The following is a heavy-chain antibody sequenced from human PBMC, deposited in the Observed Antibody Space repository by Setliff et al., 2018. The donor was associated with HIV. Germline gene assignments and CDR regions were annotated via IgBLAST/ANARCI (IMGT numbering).Heavy chain of an antibody. J-gene: IGHJ4*02. CDR1: GFTFSSYW. CDR2: MNTDGSST. D-gene: IGHD3-22*01. Sequence: GGSLRLSCAVSGFTFSSYWMHWVRQAPGKGLVWVFGMNTDGSSTRYADSVKGRFTISRDNAKNMLYLQMNSLSADDTAVYYCVRGSGYYYFDNWGQGALVTVSS. CDR3: VRGSGYYYFDN. V-gene: IGHV3-74*01.